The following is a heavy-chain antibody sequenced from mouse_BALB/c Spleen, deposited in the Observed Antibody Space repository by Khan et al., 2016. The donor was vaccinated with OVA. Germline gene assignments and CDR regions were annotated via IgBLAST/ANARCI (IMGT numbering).Heavy chain of an antibody. CDR2: ISSGGSYT. V-gene: IGHV5-9-3*01. D-gene: IGHD1-1*01. CDR1: GFSFRSYV. J-gene: IGHJ2*01. CDR3: ARHGDYVRGLFDY. Sequence: EVELVESGGGLVKPGGSLKLSCAASGFSFRSYVMSWVRQTPEKRLEWVATISSGGSYTYYPASVRGRFTISRDNAKKTLYLQMSSLRSEDTAMYYCARHGDYVRGLFDYWGQGTTLTVSS.